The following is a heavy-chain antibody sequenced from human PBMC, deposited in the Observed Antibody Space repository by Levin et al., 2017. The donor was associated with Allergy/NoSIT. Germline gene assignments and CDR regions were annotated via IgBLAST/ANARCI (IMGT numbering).Heavy chain of an antibody. D-gene: IGHD6-25*01. J-gene: IGHJ6*02. Sequence: PSGGSLRLSCAASGFTFSSYAMSWVRQAPGKGLDWFSAISGSGGTTYYADSVKGRFTISRDNSNNTLYLQMNSLTVEDTAVYYCAKDPGLAAPSWDYYFYGMDVWGQGTTVTVSS. V-gene: IGHV3-23*01. CDR3: AKDPGLAAPSWDYYFYGMDV. CDR2: ISGSGGTT. CDR1: GFTFSSYA.